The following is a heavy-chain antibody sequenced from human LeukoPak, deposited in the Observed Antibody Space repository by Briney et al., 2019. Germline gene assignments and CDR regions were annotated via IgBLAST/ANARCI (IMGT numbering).Heavy chain of an antibody. CDR2: ITGSGTYT. V-gene: IGHV3-23*01. D-gene: IGHD6-13*01. Sequence: PGGSLRLSCAASGFSLYSYAVNWVRQAPGKGLEWVSAITGSGTYTYYADSVKGRFTISRDYSKNTLYLQMNSLRAEDTAVYYCAEGEMYRNTWYSDYWGQGTLVTVSS. CDR3: AEGEMYRNTWYSDY. CDR1: GFSLYSYA. J-gene: IGHJ4*02.